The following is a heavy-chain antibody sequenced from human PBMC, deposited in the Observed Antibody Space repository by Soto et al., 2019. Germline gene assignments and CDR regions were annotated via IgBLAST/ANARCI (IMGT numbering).Heavy chain of an antibody. V-gene: IGHV3-30*18. D-gene: IGHD6-13*01. CDR2: ISYDGSNK. CDR1: GFTFSSYG. Sequence: QVQLVESGGGVVQPGRSLRLSCAASGFTFSSYGMHWVRQAPGKGLEWVAVISYDGSNKYYADSVKGRFTISRDNSKNTLYLQMNSLRAEDTAVYYCAKVPGIAAAVDLDYWGQGTLVTVSS. CDR3: AKVPGIAAAVDLDY. J-gene: IGHJ4*02.